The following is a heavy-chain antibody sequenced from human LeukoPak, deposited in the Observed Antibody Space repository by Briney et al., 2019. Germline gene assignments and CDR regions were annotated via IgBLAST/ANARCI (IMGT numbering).Heavy chain of an antibody. CDR3: ARGLHYYDSSGYYGPHAFDI. Sequence: GGSLRLSCAASGFTFSSYDMHWVRHATGKGLEWVSAIGTAGDTYYPGSVKGRFTISRENAKNSLYLQMNSLRAGDTAVYYCARGLHYYDSSGYYGPHAFDIWGQGTMVTVSS. J-gene: IGHJ3*02. CDR2: IGTAGDT. D-gene: IGHD3-22*01. CDR1: GFTFSSYD. V-gene: IGHV3-13*01.